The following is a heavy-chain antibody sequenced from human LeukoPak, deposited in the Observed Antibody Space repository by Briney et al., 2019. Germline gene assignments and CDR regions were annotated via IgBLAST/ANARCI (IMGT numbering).Heavy chain of an antibody. CDR1: GYTFTTYW. CDR2: IYPGDSDM. CDR3: VRGYNTGWLSLDY. J-gene: IGHJ4*02. D-gene: IGHD6-19*01. V-gene: IGHV5-51*01. Sequence: GESLKISCKGSGYTFTTYWIGWVRQMPGKGLEWMGIIYPGDSDMRYSPSFQGQVTISADKSISTAYLQWSSLKASDTAIYYCVRGYNTGWLSLDYWGQGTLVTVSS.